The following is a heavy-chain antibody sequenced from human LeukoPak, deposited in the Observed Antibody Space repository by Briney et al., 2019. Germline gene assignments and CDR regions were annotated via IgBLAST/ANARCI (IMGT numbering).Heavy chain of an antibody. J-gene: IGHJ6*03. Sequence: PSETLSLTCTVSGGSISSYYWSWIRQPPGKGLEWIGYIYYSGSTNYNPPLKSRVTISVDTSKNQFSLKLSSVTAADTAVYYCARHYGTLWYYYYMDVWGKGTTVTVSS. V-gene: IGHV4-59*01. CDR2: IYYSGST. CDR3: ARHYGTLWYYYYMDV. CDR1: GGSISSYY. D-gene: IGHD3-10*01.